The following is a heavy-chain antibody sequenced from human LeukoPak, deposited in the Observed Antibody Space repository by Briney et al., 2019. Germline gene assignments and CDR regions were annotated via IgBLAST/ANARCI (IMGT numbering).Heavy chain of an antibody. CDR3: ARLDSGHYYLHQ. D-gene: IGHD5-12*01. CDR2: IYGGDST. Sequence: GGSLRLSCAVFGFTVRSNYMSWVRQAPGKGLEWVSDIYGGDSTDYADSVKGRFIISRDKSKDTLYLQMNSLRAEDTAVYYCARLDSGHYYLHQWGQGALVTVSS. V-gene: IGHV3-66*04. J-gene: IGHJ4*02. CDR1: GFTVRSNY.